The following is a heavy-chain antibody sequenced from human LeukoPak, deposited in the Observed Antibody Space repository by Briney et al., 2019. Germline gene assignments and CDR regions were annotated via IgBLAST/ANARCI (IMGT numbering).Heavy chain of an antibody. CDR1: GGTFSSYA. V-gene: IGHV1-69*13. D-gene: IGHD3-22*01. CDR2: IIPIFGTA. Sequence: SVKVSCKASGGTFSSYAISWVRQAPGQGLEWMGGIIPIFGTANYAQEFQGRVTITADESTSTAYMELSSLRSEDTAVYYCARRYYYDSSGYYYVYWGQGTPVTVSS. J-gene: IGHJ4*02. CDR3: ARRYYYDSSGYYYVY.